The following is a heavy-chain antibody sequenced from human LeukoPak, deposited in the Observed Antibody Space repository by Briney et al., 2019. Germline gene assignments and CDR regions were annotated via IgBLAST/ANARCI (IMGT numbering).Heavy chain of an antibody. D-gene: IGHD6-19*01. V-gene: IGHV4-59*01. CDR3: ARETSLAGFASGLGFNY. CDR1: GGSSSGWY. J-gene: IGHJ4*02. Sequence: NPSETLTLTCTVSGGSSSGWYWSWIRQPPGKGLEWIGNIYGSGYTNYNPSLKSRVTMSIDTSKNHFSLKLTSVTAADTATYYCARETSLAGFASGLGFNYWGQGILVSVSS. CDR2: IYGSGYT.